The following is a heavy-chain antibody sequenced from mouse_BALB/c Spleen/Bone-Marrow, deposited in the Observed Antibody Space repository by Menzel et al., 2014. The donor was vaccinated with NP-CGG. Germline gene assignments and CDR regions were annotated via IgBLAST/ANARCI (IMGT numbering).Heavy chain of an antibody. J-gene: IGHJ3*01. Sequence: EWGDGLRLPGASIELSDAASRFTFRDAWMDWVRQSPEKRLEYVAEIRNKANNHTTYYAESVKGRCTISRDDSKRSVYLQMNSLRAEDTGIYYCTRDDYVHCAYGCQGTLVTVSA. CDR3: TRDDYVHCAY. V-gene: IGHV6-6*01. CDR1: RFTFRDAW. CDR2: IRNKANNHTT. D-gene: IGHD2-4*01.